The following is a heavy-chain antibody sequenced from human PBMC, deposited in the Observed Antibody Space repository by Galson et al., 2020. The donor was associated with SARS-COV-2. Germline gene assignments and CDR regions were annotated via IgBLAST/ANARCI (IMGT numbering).Heavy chain of an antibody. V-gene: IGHV4-30-4*01. Sequence: SETLSLTCTVSGDSISNDDFYWSLIRQTPGTGLEWIGDIHSTGNTYYNPSLMSRGTMSVDTSKNQFSLRLTSVTAADTAVYFCARTSSTATREYYFDYWGQGTLVSVSS. CDR1: GDSISNDDFY. D-gene: IGHD4-17*01. CDR2: IHSTGNT. J-gene: IGHJ4*02. CDR3: ARTSSTATREYYFDY.